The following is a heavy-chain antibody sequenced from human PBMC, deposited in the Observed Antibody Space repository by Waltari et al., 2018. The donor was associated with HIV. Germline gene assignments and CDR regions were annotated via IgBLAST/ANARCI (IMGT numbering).Heavy chain of an antibody. J-gene: IGHJ4*02. V-gene: IGHV5-51*01. CDR2: ICPDDSGP. Sequence: EVLLVQSESDVKKVGESLNISCKASGYTFTNYWIAWVRQMLGKGLEWLVVICPDDSGPRYSPSFQGQVTISADRSITTVFLQWSSLKSSDNCMYYCARHWCNWNDAFDYWGQGTLVTVSS. CDR1: GYTFTNYW. D-gene: IGHD1-1*01. CDR3: ARHWCNWNDAFDY.